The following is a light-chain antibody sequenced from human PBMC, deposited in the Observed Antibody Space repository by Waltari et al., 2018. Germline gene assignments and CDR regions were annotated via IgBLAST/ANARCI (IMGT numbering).Light chain of an antibody. V-gene: IGKV1-5*03. CDR3: QQYNGYWT. CDR1: HSISSC. Sequence: DIQMTQSPSTLSASVEDRVTITCPASHSISSCLAWYQQKPGTAPKLLIYKASTLTSGVPSRFSGSGSATEFTLTINSLQPDNFATYYCQQYNGYWTFGQGTKVEIK. CDR2: KAS. J-gene: IGKJ1*01.